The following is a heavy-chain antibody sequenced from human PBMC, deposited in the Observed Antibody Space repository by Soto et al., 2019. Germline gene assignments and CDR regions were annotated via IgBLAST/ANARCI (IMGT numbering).Heavy chain of an antibody. V-gene: IGHV1-69*13. CDR1: GGTFMRNA. CDR3: ARSRAAAPPRVGMDV. CDR2: IIPFFHAP. Sequence: GXSVKVSFKGSGGTFMRNAISWVRQAPEQGLEWMGGIIPFFHAPNYAQKFQGRVTITADESTSIVFMEMSSLRFEDTAVYYCARSRAAAPPRVGMDVWGQGTTVTVSS. D-gene: IGHD6-13*01. J-gene: IGHJ6*02.